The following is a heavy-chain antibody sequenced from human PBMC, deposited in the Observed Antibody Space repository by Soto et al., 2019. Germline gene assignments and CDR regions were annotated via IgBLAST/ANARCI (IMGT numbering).Heavy chain of an antibody. CDR2: IYSNGDT. CDR1: SDSMNSGGYY. Sequence: TLSLTCSVSSDSMNSGGYYWSWIRQHPGKGLEWIGYIYSNGDTHYNPSPKSRVTISVDTSKNQFSLNLTSVTAADTAVYYCARRGGSSSGYYYYAMDVWGQGTTVTAP. V-gene: IGHV4-31*03. D-gene: IGHD6-6*01. CDR3: ARRGGSSSGYYYYAMDV. J-gene: IGHJ6*02.